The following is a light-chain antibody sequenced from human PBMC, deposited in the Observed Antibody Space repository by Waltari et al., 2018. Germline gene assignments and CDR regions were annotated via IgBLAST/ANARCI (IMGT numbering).Light chain of an antibody. V-gene: IGKV1-39*01. CDR2: AAA. CDR3: QQRYSTPPNP. J-gene: IGKJ3*01. Sequence: DIQMTQSPSSLSASVGDRGTITCRASQSISSYLNWYQQKPGKASKLLIYAAASLQSGVPSRYSGSGSVTEFTLTIISLQPEDFATYYCQQRYSTPPNPFGPGTKVDIK. CDR1: QSISSY.